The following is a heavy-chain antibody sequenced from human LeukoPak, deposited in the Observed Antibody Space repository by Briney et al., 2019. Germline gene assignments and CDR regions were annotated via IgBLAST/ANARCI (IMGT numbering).Heavy chain of an antibody. CDR2: IYHSGST. Sequence: KPSETLSLTCTVSGGSISSYYWSWIRQPPGKGLEWIGHIYHSGSTYYNPSLKSRVTISVDRSKKQFSLKLSSVTAADTAVYYCARGYCSGATCYSNWFDPWGQGTLVTVSS. V-gene: IGHV4-59*12. CDR3: ARGYCSGATCYSNWFDP. D-gene: IGHD2-15*01. J-gene: IGHJ5*02. CDR1: GGSISSYY.